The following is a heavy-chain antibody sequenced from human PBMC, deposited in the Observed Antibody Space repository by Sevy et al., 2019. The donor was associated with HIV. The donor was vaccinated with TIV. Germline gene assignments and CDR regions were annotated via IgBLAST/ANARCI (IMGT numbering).Heavy chain of an antibody. V-gene: IGHV1-69*13. CDR1: GGTFSSYA. D-gene: IGHD4-17*01. Sequence: ASVKVSCKASGGTFSSYAMSWVRQAPGQGLEWMGGIIPSFGTANYAQKFQGRVTITADESTSTAYMELSSLRSEDTAVYYCARGLRGLQLGCWGQGTLVTVSS. CDR2: IIPSFGTA. CDR3: ARGLRGLQLGC. J-gene: IGHJ4*02.